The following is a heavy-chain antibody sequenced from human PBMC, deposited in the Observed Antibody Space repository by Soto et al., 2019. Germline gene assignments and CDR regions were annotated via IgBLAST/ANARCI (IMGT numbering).Heavy chain of an antibody. J-gene: IGHJ5*02. CDR2: IYYSGST. Sequence: SETLSLTCIVSGDSISSSSYYWGWIRQPPGKGLEWIGSIYYSGSTYYNPSLKSRVTISVDTSKNQFSLRLSSVTAADTAVYYCASPKIAFYNWFDPWGQGTLVTVSS. V-gene: IGHV4-39*01. D-gene: IGHD3-3*02. CDR3: ASPKIAFYNWFDP. CDR1: GDSISSSSYY.